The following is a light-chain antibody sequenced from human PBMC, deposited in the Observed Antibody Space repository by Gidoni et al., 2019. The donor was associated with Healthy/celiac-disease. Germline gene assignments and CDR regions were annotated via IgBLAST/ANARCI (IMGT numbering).Light chain of an antibody. CDR1: QSLLHSNGYNY. Sequence: DIVMTQPPLSLAVTPGEPASISCRSSQSLLHSNGYNYLDWYLQKPGQSPQLLIYLGSNRASGVPDRFSGSGSGTDFTLKISRVEAEDVGVYYCMQALQTPRTFGQGTKVEIK. CDR2: LGS. J-gene: IGKJ1*01. V-gene: IGKV2-28*01. CDR3: MQALQTPRT.